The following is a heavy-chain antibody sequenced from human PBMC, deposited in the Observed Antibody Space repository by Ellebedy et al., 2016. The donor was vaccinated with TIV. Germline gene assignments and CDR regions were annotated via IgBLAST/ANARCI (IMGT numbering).Heavy chain of an antibody. D-gene: IGHD2/OR15-2a*01. CDR2: IYYSGST. CDR3: ARMTFDSFDI. J-gene: IGHJ3*02. V-gene: IGHV4-59*01. Sequence: MPSETLSLTCTVSGGPIGTYYWNWIRQPPGKGLEWIGYIYYSGSTKYNPSLKSRVAISVDTSKNQFSLRLTSVTAADTAIYYCARMTFDSFDIWGQGKMVTVSS. CDR1: GGPIGTYY.